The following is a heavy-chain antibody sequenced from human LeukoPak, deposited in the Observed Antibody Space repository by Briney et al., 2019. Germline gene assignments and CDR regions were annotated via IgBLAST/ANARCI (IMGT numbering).Heavy chain of an antibody. CDR1: GFTFSIYA. Sequence: GGSLRLSCSASGFTFSIYAMHWVRQAPGKGLEYVSTISSNGGSTYYADSVKGRFTISRDTSKNTLYLQMSSLRAEDTAVYYCVKETYRIPVPGDSLDIWGQGTMVTVSS. J-gene: IGHJ3*02. V-gene: IGHV3-64D*09. CDR3: VKETYRIPVPGDSLDI. CDR2: ISSNGGST. D-gene: IGHD6-19*01.